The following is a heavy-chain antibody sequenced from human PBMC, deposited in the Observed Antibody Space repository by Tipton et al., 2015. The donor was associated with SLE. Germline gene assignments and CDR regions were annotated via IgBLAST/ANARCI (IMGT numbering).Heavy chain of an antibody. D-gene: IGHD6-13*01. V-gene: IGHV4-39*01. CDR1: GGSISSSPYH. Sequence: TLSLTCVVSGGSISSSPYHWGWIRQPPGKGLEWIGSIYYSGSTYYNPSLKSRVTISLDTSKNQFSLKVNSMTATDTAIYYCASAYSSSWYYWFDPWGLGTLVTVSS. CDR2: IYYSGST. CDR3: ASAYSSSWYYWFDP. J-gene: IGHJ5*02.